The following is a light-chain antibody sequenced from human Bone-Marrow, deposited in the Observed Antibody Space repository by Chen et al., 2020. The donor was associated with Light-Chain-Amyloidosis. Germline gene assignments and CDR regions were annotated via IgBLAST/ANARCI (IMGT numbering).Light chain of an antibody. V-gene: IGKV1-39*01. J-gene: IGKJ5*01. CDR2: TAS. CDR1: QFISNY. CDR3: QQSYSTLPIT. Sequence: DIQMTQSPSSLAASVGDRVIITCRASQFISNYLNWYQQKPGKAPKLLIYTASSLQSGVPSRFSGSGSGTDFTLTISSLQPEDFATYYCQQSYSTLPITFGQGTRLEIK.